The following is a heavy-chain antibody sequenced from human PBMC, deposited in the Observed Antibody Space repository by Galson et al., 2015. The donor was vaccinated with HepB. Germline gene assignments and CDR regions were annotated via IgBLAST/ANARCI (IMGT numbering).Heavy chain of an antibody. CDR2: ISIYNGNT. Sequence: SVKVSCKASGYTFPSYGISWVRQAPGQGLEWMGWISIYNGNTNYAQKFQGRVTMTTDTSTSTAYMELRSLRSDDTAVYYCARAAPAAHTVMVIVLYYYYMDVWGKGTTVTVSS. V-gene: IGHV1-18*01. D-gene: IGHD5-18*01. J-gene: IGHJ6*03. CDR1: GYTFPSYG. CDR3: ARAAPAAHTVMVIVLYYYYMDV.